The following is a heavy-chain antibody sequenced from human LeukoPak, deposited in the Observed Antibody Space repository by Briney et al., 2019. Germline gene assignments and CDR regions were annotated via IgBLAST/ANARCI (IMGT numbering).Heavy chain of an antibody. CDR3: ECPLYSGSYYRETQGFDI. Sequence: SVKVACKASGYTFTRYYMHLLRQAPAQRMDWMGWINPTCGGTNYAQKVQGRVTMTSDTSISTANMDLSRQRDDDRAVYDFECPLYSGSYYRETQGFDIWGQGTMVTVS. V-gene: IGHV1-2*02. CDR1: GYTFTRYY. D-gene: IGHD1-26*01. J-gene: IGHJ3*02. CDR2: INPTCGGT.